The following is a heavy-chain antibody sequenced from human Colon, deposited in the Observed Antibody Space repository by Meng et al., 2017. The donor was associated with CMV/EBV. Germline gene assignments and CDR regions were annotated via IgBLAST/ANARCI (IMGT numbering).Heavy chain of an antibody. CDR1: GFIFSDYY. CDR2: ISPTGSDT. V-gene: IGHV3-11*05. Sequence: VQLVQSGVGLVGPGGSLRLSCAASGFIFSDYYMTWIREAPGKGLEWVSYISPTGSDTNYADSVRGRFTISRDNAKNSLFLQMSSLTAEDTAVYYCVKGHTMINPWGQGTLVTVSS. J-gene: IGHJ5*02. D-gene: IGHD3-16*01. CDR3: VKGHTMINP.